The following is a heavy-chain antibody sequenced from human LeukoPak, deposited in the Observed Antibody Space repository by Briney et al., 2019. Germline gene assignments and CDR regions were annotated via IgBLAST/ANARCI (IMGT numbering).Heavy chain of an antibody. Sequence: PSETLSLICTVSGGSISNNYWSWIRQPPGKGLEWVGYISYTGSTNYNPSLKGRVTISVDTSKNQFSLKLNSVTAADRAVYYCARQNKVSYYYGMDVWGQGTTVTVSS. CDR2: ISYTGST. CDR1: GGSISNNY. V-gene: IGHV4-59*01. CDR3: ARQNKVSYYYGMDV. J-gene: IGHJ6*02.